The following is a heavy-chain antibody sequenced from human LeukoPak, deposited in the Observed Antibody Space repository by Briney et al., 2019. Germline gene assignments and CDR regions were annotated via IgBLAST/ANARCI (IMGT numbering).Heavy chain of an antibody. CDR1: GYSFTTYA. D-gene: IGHD5-18*01. CDR3: ARDKDTAFDY. V-gene: IGHV1-3*01. Sequence: AASVKVSCKTAGYSFTTYAIHWVRQAPGQRLEWMGWINAGNGYTKYSQKFQGRVTITADKSTSTAYMELSSLRSEDTAVYYCARDKDTAFDYWGQGTLVTVSS. CDR2: INAGNGYT. J-gene: IGHJ4*02.